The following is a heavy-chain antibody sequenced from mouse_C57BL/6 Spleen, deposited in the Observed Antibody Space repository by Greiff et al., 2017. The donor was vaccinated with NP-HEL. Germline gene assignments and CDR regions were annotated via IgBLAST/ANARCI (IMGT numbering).Heavy chain of an antibody. V-gene: IGHV1-72*01. CDR1: GYTFTSYW. CDR3: ARKCYGSSLWYFDV. CDR2: IDPNSGGT. Sequence: QVQLQQPGADLVKPGASVKLSCKASGYTFTSYWMHWVKQRPGRGLEWIGRIDPNSGGTKYNEKFKGKATLTVDKPSSTAYMQLSSLTSEDSAVYYCARKCYGSSLWYFDVWGTGTTVTVSS. D-gene: IGHD1-1*01. J-gene: IGHJ1*03.